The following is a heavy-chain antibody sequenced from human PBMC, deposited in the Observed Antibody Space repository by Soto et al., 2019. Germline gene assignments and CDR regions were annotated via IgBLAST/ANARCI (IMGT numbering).Heavy chain of an antibody. CDR3: ARLVQLLQGRWFDP. CDR2: IYYSGGT. Sequence: SETLSLTCTVSGFNIISGDYYWSWIRQPPGKGLEWIGYIYYSGGTYYNPSLKSRVTISVDTSKNQFSLKLSSVTAADTAVYYCARLVQLLQGRWFDPWGQGTLVTVSS. V-gene: IGHV4-30-4*01. CDR1: GFNIISGDYY. D-gene: IGHD2-15*01. J-gene: IGHJ5*02.